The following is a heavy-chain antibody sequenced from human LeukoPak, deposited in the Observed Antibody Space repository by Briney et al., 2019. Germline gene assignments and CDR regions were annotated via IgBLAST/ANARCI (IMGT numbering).Heavy chain of an antibody. CDR2: ISSSGSTI. Sequence: PGGSLRLSCAASGFTFSSYEMNWVRQAPGKGLEWVSYISSSGSTIYYADSVKGRFTISRDNAKNSLYLQMNSLRAGDTAVYYCARSKPYAGYWGQGTLVTVSS. CDR3: ARSKPYAGY. J-gene: IGHJ4*02. CDR1: GFTFSSYE. V-gene: IGHV3-48*03. D-gene: IGHD2-2*01.